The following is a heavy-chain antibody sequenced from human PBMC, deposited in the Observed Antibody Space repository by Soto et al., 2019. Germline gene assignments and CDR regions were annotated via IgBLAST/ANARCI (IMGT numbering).Heavy chain of an antibody. V-gene: IGHV1-69*13. J-gene: IGHJ3*02. CDR3: ARVALMTTVMMGAFDI. D-gene: IGHD4-17*01. CDR2: IIPIFGTA. CDR1: GGTFSSYA. Sequence: ASVKVSCKASGGTFSSYAISWVRQAPGQGLEWMGGIIPIFGTANYAQKFQGRVTITADESTSTAYMELSSLRSEDTAVYYCARVALMTTVMMGAFDIWGQGTMVTVSS.